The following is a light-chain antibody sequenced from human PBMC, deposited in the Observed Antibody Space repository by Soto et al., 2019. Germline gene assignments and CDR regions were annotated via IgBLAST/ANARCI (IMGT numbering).Light chain of an antibody. CDR1: QSVSSN. Sequence: EIVMSQSPATLSVSPRERATLSFWASQSVSSNFAWYQQKPGPAPMLLIYDASTRATGIPARFSGSGSGTDFTLTISSLEPEDFAVYYCQQRSNPITFGQGTRLEN. V-gene: IGKV3-11*01. CDR2: DAS. CDR3: QQRSNPIT. J-gene: IGKJ5*01.